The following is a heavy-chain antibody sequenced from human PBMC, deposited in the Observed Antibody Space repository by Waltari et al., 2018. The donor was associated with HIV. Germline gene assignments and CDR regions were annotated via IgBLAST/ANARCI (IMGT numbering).Heavy chain of an antibody. V-gene: IGHV4-39*07. J-gene: IGHJ5*02. CDR2: IYYSGST. CDR1: GGSISSSSYY. Sequence: QLQLQESGPGLVKPSETLSLTCTVSGGSISSSSYYWGWIRKPPGKGLEWIGSIYYSGSTYYNPSLKSRVTISVDTSKNQFSLKLSSVTAADTAVYYCAREMTTVTTDWFDPWGQGTLVTVSS. CDR3: AREMTTVTTDWFDP. D-gene: IGHD4-17*01.